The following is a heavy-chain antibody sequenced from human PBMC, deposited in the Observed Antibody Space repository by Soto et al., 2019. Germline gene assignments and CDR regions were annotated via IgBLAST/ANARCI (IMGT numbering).Heavy chain of an antibody. D-gene: IGHD6-13*01. CDR3: AREGPYSSSWSDY. Sequence: GASVKVSCKASGYTFTDYFMHWMRQTPGQGLQWMGIINPGSGSATYAQKFQGRVTLTRDTSTSTVYMELSSLRSEDTAVYYCAREGPYSSSWSDYWGRGTLVTVSS. CDR1: GYTFTDYF. V-gene: IGHV1-46*01. CDR2: INPGSGSA. J-gene: IGHJ4*02.